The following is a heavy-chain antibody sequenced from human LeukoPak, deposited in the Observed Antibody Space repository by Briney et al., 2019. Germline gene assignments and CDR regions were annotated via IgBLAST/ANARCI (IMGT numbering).Heavy chain of an antibody. V-gene: IGHV3-23*01. D-gene: IGHD3-16*02. CDR1: GFTFSSSA. CDR2: ISNNGGYT. J-gene: IGHJ4*02. CDR3: ARGTAGYHSSYFDY. Sequence: SGGSLRLSCAASGFTFSSSAMSWVRQAPGKGLEWVSAISNNGGYTYYADSVQGRFTISRDNAENTLYLQMNSLRAEDTAVYYCARGTAGYHSSYFDYWGQGTLVTVSS.